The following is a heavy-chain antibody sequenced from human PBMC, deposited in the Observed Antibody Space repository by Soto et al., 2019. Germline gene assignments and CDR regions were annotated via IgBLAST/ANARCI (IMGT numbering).Heavy chain of an antibody. Sequence: ASVKVSCKASGYTFTSYGINWVRQAPGRGLEWMGCINPGNGNTKYSQQFQGIVIIDRDTSASTAYMELSSLRSEDTAVYYCARGGYFDSSNYLAYWGLGTLVTVPQ. V-gene: IGHV1-3*01. CDR2: INPGNGNT. CDR1: GYTFTSYG. J-gene: IGHJ4*02. CDR3: ARGGYFDSSNYLAY. D-gene: IGHD3-22*01.